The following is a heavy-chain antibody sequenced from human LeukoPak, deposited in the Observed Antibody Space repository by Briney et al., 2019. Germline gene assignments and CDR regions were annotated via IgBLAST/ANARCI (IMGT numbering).Heavy chain of an antibody. V-gene: IGHV3-30*03. Sequence: GGSLRLSCAASGFTLSSYGMHWVRQAPGKGLEWVAVISYDGSNKYYADSVKGRFTISRDNSKNTLYLQMNSLRAEDTAVYYCATCPHVGYSSGWYGYYYYGMDVWGQGTTVTVSS. CDR1: GFTLSSYG. D-gene: IGHD6-19*01. J-gene: IGHJ6*02. CDR3: ATCPHVGYSSGWYGYYYYGMDV. CDR2: ISYDGSNK.